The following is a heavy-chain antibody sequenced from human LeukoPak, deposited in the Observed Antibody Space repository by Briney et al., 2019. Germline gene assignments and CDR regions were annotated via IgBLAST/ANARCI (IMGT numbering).Heavy chain of an antibody. D-gene: IGHD5-18*01. Sequence: GGSLRLSWAASGFTFSSNGMHWVRQAPGKGLEWVAFIRYDGNNQYYADPVKGRFTISRDNSKNTLYLQMNSLRAEDTAVYYCTKEEQQLWFFDYWGQGTLVTVSS. J-gene: IGHJ4*02. CDR1: GFTFSSNG. CDR2: IRYDGNNQ. V-gene: IGHV3-30*02. CDR3: TKEEQQLWFFDY.